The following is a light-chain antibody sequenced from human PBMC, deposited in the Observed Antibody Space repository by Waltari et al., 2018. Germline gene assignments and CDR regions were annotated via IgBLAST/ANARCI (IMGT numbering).Light chain of an antibody. CDR3: QQYNSYRT. J-gene: IGKJ1*01. V-gene: IGKV1-5*03. Sequence: DIVMTQSPSTLSASVGDRGTITCRASQSISSWLAWYQQKPGKAPKLLIYKASSLESGGPSRFSGSGSGTEFTLTISSLQPDDFATYYCQQYNSYRTFGQGTKGEIK. CDR1: QSISSW. CDR2: KAS.